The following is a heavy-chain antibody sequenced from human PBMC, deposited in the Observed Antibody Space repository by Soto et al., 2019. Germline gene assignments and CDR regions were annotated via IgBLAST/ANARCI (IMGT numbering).Heavy chain of an antibody. D-gene: IGHD6-19*01. V-gene: IGHV3-74*01. CDR2: INSDGSST. CDR3: ARGSSSGWPYFDY. CDR1: GVTSSPYS. J-gene: IGHJ4*02. Sequence: GGSLRLSCAASGVTSSPYSMSWVRQAPGKGLVWVSRINSDGSSTSYADSVKGRFTISRDNAKNTLYLQMNSLRAEDTAVYYCARGSSSGWPYFDYWGQGTLVTVSS.